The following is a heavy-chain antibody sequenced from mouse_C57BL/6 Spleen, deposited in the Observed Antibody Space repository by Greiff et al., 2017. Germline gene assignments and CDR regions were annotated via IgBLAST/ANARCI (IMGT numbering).Heavy chain of an antibody. D-gene: IGHD2-4*01. V-gene: IGHV2-6*03. CDR3: AREELDYSTGFAY. J-gene: IGHJ3*01. CDR1: GFSLTSYG. Sequence: QVQLKESGPGLVAPSQSLSITCTVSGFSLTSYGVHWVRQPPGTGLEWLVVLWSDGSTTYNSALKSRLSISKDNSKSQVFLKMNSLQTDDTAMYYCAREELDYSTGFAYWGQGTLVTVSA. CDR2: LWSDGST.